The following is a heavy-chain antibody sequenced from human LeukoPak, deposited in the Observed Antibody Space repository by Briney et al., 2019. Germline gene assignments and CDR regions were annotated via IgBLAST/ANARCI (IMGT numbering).Heavy chain of an antibody. V-gene: IGHV3-15*01. J-gene: IGHJ4*02. CDR3: TRWTHGYGDY. CDR2: IKSKTDGGTT. CDR1: GFTFTNAW. D-gene: IGHD5-24*01. Sequence: GGSLRLSCAASGFTFTNAWMTWVRQAPGKGLELVGRIKSKTDGGTTDYAAPMKGRFTISRDDSKNTLYLQMNSLKTEDTAVYYCTRWTHGYGDYWGQGSLVTVSS.